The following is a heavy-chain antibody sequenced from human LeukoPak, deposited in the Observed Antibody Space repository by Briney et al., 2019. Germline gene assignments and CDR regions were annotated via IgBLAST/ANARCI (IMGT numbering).Heavy chain of an antibody. Sequence: SETLSLTCTVSGGSINSYYWSWIRQPPGKGLEWIGYIYDSGSTNYNPSLKSRVTISVDTSKNQFSLKLSSVTAADTAVYYCARDRENCSGGSCYNWFDPWGQGTLVTVSS. CDR2: IYDSGST. V-gene: IGHV4-59*01. CDR1: GGSINSYY. CDR3: ARDRENCSGGSCYNWFDP. J-gene: IGHJ5*02. D-gene: IGHD2-15*01.